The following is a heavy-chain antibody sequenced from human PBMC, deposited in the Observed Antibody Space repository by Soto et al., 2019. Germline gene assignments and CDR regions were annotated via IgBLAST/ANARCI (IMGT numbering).Heavy chain of an antibody. CDR1: GGSFSGYQ. D-gene: IGHD3-10*01. CDR2: INDSGNI. J-gene: IGHJ6*03. Sequence: QVQLQQWGAGLLKPSETLSLTCAVYGGSFSGYQWTWIRQTPEMGLEWIGEINDSGNINYNPSLKSRVTILVDTAKKQISLRLSSVTAADTAVYYCVRGLILWFGELSRRGGYYYYMDVWGKGTTVTVSS. V-gene: IGHV4-34*02. CDR3: VRGLILWFGELSRRGGYYYYMDV.